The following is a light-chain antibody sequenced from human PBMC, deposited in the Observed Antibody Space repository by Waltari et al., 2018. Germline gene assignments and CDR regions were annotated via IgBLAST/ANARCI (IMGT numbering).Light chain of an antibody. J-gene: IGKJ4*01. CDR3: HQSSSLPAT. V-gene: IGKV6-21*02. CDR1: QGVGPA. CDR2: FAS. Sequence: EIVLTQSPDLQTVTPKEKVTITCLASQGVGPALHWYQQKPHHSPTLLITFASQSISGVPSRFSGSGSGTNFTLTINSLEAEDAATYFCHQSSSLPATFGGGTKVEIK.